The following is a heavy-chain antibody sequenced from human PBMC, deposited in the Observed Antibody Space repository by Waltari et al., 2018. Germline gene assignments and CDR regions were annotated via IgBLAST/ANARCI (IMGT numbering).Heavy chain of an antibody. J-gene: IGHJ4*02. Sequence: QVQLQQWGAGLLKPSETLSLTCAVYGGSFSGYYWSWIRQPPGKGLEWLGEINHSGSTNYNRSLKSRVTISVDTSKNQFSLKLSSVTAADTAVYYCARLRGGSYYFDYWGQGTLVTVSS. V-gene: IGHV4-34*01. CDR2: INHSGST. CDR1: GGSFSGYY. D-gene: IGHD1-26*01. CDR3: ARLRGGSYYFDY.